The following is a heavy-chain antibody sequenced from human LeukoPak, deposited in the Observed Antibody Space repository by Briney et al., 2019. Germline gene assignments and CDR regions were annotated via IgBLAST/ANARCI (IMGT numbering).Heavy chain of an antibody. CDR2: ISGSSSYI. Sequence: GGSLRLSCAASGFTFSSYSMNWVRQAPGKGLEWVSSISGSSSYIYYADSVKGRFTISRDNAKNSLYLQMNSLRAEDTAVYYCARVRIAGDYFDYWGQGTLVTVSS. V-gene: IGHV3-21*04. J-gene: IGHJ4*02. D-gene: IGHD1-14*01. CDR1: GFTFSSYS. CDR3: ARVRIAGDYFDY.